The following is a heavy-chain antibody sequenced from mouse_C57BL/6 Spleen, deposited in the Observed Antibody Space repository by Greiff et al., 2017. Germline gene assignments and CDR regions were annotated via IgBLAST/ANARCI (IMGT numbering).Heavy chain of an antibody. D-gene: IGHD1-1*01. V-gene: IGHV1-80*01. CDR3: ARSNYGRSYWYFDV. Sequence: VKLVESGAELVKPGASVKISCKASGYAFSSYWMNWVKQRPGKGLEWIGQIYPGDGDTNYNGKFKGKATLTADKSSSTAYMQLSSLTSEDSAVYFCARSNYGRSYWYFDVWGTGTTVTVSS. CDR1: GYAFSSYW. CDR2: IYPGDGDT. J-gene: IGHJ1*03.